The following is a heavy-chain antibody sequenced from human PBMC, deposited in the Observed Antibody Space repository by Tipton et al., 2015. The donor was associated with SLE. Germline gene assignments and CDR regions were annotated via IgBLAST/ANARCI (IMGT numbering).Heavy chain of an antibody. CDR3: ARGVAERLGLDF. CDR1: GDSTNSYY. CDR2: IYISGST. J-gene: IGHJ4*02. D-gene: IGHD6-19*01. Sequence: TLSLTCTVSGDSTNSYYWTWIRQPAGKGLEWIGRIYISGSTNYNPSLKSRVTMSVDTSKNQFSLNLNSVTAADTALYFCARGVAERLGLDFWGQGSLVTVSS. V-gene: IGHV4-4*07.